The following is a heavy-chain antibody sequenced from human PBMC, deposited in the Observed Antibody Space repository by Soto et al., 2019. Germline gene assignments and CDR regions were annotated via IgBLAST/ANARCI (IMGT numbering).Heavy chain of an antibody. V-gene: IGHV1-18*04. Sequence: ASVKVSCKTSGYTFTTYGVSWVRQAPGQGLEWMGWISAYNGNTNYAQKLQGRVTMTTDTSTSTAYMELRGLRSDDTAVYYCARDRYYYGSGSYYISWFDPWGQGTVVTVSS. CDR1: GYTFTTYG. D-gene: IGHD3-10*01. CDR3: ARDRYYYGSGSYYISWFDP. CDR2: ISAYNGNT. J-gene: IGHJ5*02.